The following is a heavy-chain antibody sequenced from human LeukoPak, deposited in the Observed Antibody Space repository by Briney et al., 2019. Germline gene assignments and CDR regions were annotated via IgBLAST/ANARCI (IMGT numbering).Heavy chain of an antibody. CDR2: IYSVTT. D-gene: IGHD6-6*01. Sequence: SETLSLTCTVSGGSISSSTYYWGWIRQPPGKGLEWIGSIYSVTTSYNPSLESRVTISVDTSKNQFSLKLTSVTAADTAVYYCARHFGSSSVSPYDYWGQGTLLTVSS. CDR3: ARHFGSSSVSPYDY. J-gene: IGHJ4*02. CDR1: GGSISSSTYY. V-gene: IGHV4-39*01.